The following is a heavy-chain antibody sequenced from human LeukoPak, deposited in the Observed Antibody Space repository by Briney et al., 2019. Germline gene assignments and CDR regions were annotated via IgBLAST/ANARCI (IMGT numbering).Heavy chain of an antibody. V-gene: IGHV3-72*01. Sequence: PGGSLRLSCAASGFTFSDHYMDWVRQAPGKGLEWVGRTKSKANSYTTQYAASVKGRFTISRDDSKNSLYLQMNSLKTEDTGVYYCARGSSGVTISSYGMDVWGKGTTVTVSS. J-gene: IGHJ6*04. D-gene: IGHD3-9*01. CDR3: ARGSSGVTISSYGMDV. CDR2: TKSKANSYTT. CDR1: GFTFSDHY.